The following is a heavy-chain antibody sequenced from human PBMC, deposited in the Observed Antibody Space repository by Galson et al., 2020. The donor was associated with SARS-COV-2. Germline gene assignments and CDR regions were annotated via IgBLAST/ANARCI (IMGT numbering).Heavy chain of an antibody. V-gene: IGHV3-30*18. D-gene: IGHD4-17*01. J-gene: IGHJ4*02. CDR1: GFTFSSYG. CDR3: AKVFEYGDPYYFDY. Sequence: GGSLRLSCAASGFTFSSYGMHWVRQAPGKGLEWVAVISYDGSNKYYADSVKGRFTISRDNSKNTLYLQMNSLRAEDTAVYYCAKVFEYGDPYYFDYWGQGTLVTVSS. CDR2: ISYDGSNK.